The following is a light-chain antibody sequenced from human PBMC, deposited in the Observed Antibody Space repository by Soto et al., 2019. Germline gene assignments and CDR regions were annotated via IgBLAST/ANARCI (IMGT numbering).Light chain of an antibody. CDR2: EVN. Sequence: QSALTQPASVYGSPGQSITISCTGTSSDVGRYDLVSWYQQHPGKAPKLMIYEVNKRPSEISNRFSGSKSGNTASLTISGLQAEDDADYYCCSDARSGVFGTGTKLTVL. V-gene: IGLV2-23*02. CDR3: CSDARSGV. J-gene: IGLJ1*01. CDR1: SSDVGRYDL.